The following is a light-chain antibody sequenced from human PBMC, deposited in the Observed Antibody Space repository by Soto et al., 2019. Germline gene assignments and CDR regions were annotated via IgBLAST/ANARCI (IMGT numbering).Light chain of an antibody. CDR2: GAS. V-gene: IGKV3-20*01. J-gene: IGKJ5*01. Sequence: DILLTQSPCTLSLSPGDRATITCRPSQSVSSSYLAWYQQKPGQAPRLLIYGASSRATGIPYRFSGSGSGTDFTLTISRLEPEDFAVYYCQQYNSSPITFGRGTRLDIK. CDR1: QSVSSSY. CDR3: QQYNSSPIT.